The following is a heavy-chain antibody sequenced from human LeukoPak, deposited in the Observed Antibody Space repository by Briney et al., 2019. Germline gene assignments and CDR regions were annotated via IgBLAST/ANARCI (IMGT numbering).Heavy chain of an antibody. Sequence: GSLRLSCAASGFTLHDHGMSWVRQAPGKGLEWVSGIAWNGGSTGYVDSVKGRFTISRDDAKNSVYLQMNSLRVEGTALYYCARRPAAVSEWYFDHWGQGILVTVSS. V-gene: IGHV3-20*04. CDR3: ARRPAAVSEWYFDH. D-gene: IGHD6-13*01. CDR1: GFTLHDHG. J-gene: IGHJ4*02. CDR2: IAWNGGST.